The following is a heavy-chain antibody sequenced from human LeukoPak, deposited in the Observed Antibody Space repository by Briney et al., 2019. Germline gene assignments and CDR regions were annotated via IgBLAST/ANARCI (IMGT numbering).Heavy chain of an antibody. CDR3: ARAKSPYGDYFDY. Sequence: TGGSLRLSCAASGFTFSSYGMHWVRQAPGKGLEWVAVRWYDGSNKYYADSVKGRFTISRDNSKNTLYLQMNSLRAEDTAVYYCARAKSPYGDYFDYRGQGTLVTVSS. CDR2: RWYDGSNK. D-gene: IGHD4-17*01. V-gene: IGHV3-33*01. J-gene: IGHJ4*02. CDR1: GFTFSSYG.